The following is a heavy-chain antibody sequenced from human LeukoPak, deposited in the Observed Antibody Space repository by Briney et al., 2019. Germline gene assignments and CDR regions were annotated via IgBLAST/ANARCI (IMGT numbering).Heavy chain of an antibody. V-gene: IGHV1-2*02. Sequence: ASVKVSCKASGYTFTGYYIHWVRQAPGQGLEWMGWINPNSGGTNYAQKFQGRVTMTRDTSISTAYMELSRLTSDDTAVYYCARGERITIFGVVIFRYFQHWGQGTLVTVSS. CDR3: ARGERITIFGVVIFRYFQH. D-gene: IGHD3-3*01. J-gene: IGHJ1*01. CDR1: GYTFTGYY. CDR2: INPNSGGT.